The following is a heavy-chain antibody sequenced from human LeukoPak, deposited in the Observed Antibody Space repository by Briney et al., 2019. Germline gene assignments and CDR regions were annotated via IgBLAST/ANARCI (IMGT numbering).Heavy chain of an antibody. V-gene: IGHV3-30*04. J-gene: IGHJ3*02. Sequence: GRSLRLSCAASGFTFSSYAMHWVRQAPGKGLEWVAVISYDGSNKYYADSVKGRFTISRDNSKNTLYLQMNSLRAEDTAVYYCARGENADDAFDIWGQGTMVTVSS. CDR3: ARGENADDAFDI. CDR1: GFTFSSYA. CDR2: ISYDGSNK.